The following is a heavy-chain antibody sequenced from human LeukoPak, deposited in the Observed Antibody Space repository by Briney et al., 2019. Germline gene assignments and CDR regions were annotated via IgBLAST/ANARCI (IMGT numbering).Heavy chain of an antibody. CDR3: AKNGDRGAYCSGGSCYPYYYYYIDV. Sequence: GGSLRLSCAASGFTFSTYGMHWVRQAPGKGLEWVSSFSGSGGNTYYADSLKGRFTISRDNSKNTLYLQLNSLRAEDTAIYYCAKNGDRGAYCSGGSCYPYYYYYIDVWGKGTTVTISS. D-gene: IGHD2-15*01. V-gene: IGHV3-23*01. CDR2: FSGSGGNT. J-gene: IGHJ6*03. CDR1: GFTFSTYG.